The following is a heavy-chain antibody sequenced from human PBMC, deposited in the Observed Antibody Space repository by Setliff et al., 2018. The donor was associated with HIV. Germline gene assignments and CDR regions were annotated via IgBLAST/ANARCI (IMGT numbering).Heavy chain of an antibody. J-gene: IGHJ3*01. V-gene: IGHV1-69*05. CDR1: GDTFNNYG. Sequence: SVKVSCKVSGDTFNNYGLNWVRQAPGQRLEWMGGIIPIFKSADYAQKFQGRVSITTDESTSTAYMDLSSLKSEDTAIYYCARTSGDAYNYEGAFDVWGQGTLVTVSS. D-gene: IGHD5-12*01. CDR3: ARTSGDAYNYEGAFDV. CDR2: IIPIFKSA.